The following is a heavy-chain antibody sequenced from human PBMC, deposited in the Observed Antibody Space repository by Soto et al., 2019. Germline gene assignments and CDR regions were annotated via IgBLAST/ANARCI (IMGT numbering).Heavy chain of an antibody. CDR2: IYWDDDK. V-gene: IGHV2-5*02. Sequence: QITLKESGPTLVKPTQTLTLTCTFSGFSLSTSGVGVGWIRQPPGKALEWLALIYWDDDKRYSPSLKSRLTTTNDTSKIQVVLTMINMDPADTATYYCALVTYYYDSSGYTQDWYFDLWGRGTLVTVSS. CDR3: ALVTYYYDSSGYTQDWYFDL. J-gene: IGHJ2*01. CDR1: GFSLSTSGVG. D-gene: IGHD3-22*01.